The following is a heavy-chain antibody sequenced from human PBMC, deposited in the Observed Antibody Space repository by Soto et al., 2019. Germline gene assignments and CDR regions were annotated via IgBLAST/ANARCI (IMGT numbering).Heavy chain of an antibody. J-gene: IGHJ6*02. CDR1: GGSFSGYY. CDR2: INHSGST. V-gene: IGHV4-34*01. Sequence: PSETLSLTXAVYGGSFSGYYWSWIRQPPGKGLEWIGEINHSGSTNYNPSLKSRVTISVDTSKNQFSLKLSSVTAADTAVYYCARYGASLYYGMDVWGQGTTVTVSS. D-gene: IGHD4-17*01. CDR3: ARYGASLYYGMDV.